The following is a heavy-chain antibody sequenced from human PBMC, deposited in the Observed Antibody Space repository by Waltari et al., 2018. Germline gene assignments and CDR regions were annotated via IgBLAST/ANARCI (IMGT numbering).Heavy chain of an antibody. Sequence: QVQLVESGGGVVQPGMSLRLSCAASAFSFSTYAILWVRQAPGKGLEWLAVISFDESNEYYADSVKGRFTISKDSSKNTLYLQMSSLRADDTAVYYCAKGGHYDFWSGYYVDVWGKGTTVTVSS. CDR3: AKGGHYDFWSGYYVDV. CDR2: ISFDESNE. V-gene: IGHV3-30*18. J-gene: IGHJ6*03. D-gene: IGHD3-3*01. CDR1: AFSFSTYA.